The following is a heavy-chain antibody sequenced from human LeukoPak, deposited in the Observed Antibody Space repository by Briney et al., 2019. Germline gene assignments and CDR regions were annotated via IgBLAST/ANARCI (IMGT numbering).Heavy chain of an antibody. CDR2: ISGSGGST. CDR3: AKPYELSAYSSSWYATFDY. D-gene: IGHD6-13*01. CDR1: GFTFDDFA. Sequence: HGGSLRLSCAASGFTFDDFAMHWVRQAPGKGLEWVSAISGSGGSTYYADSVKGRFTISRDNSKNTLYLQMNSLRAEDTAVYYCAKPYELSAYSSSWYATFDYWGQGTLVTVSS. J-gene: IGHJ4*02. V-gene: IGHV3-23*01.